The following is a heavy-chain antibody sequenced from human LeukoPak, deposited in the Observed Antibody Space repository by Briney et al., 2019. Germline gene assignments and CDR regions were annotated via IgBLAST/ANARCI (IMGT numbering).Heavy chain of an antibody. CDR3: AKAGGVGVTYYYYGMDV. Sequence: PGGSLRLSCAASGFTFRNYYMHWVRQAPGKGLEWVSAISGSGGSTYYADSVKGRFTISRDNSKNTLYLQMNSLRAEDTAVYYCAKAGGVGVTYYYYGMDVWGQGTTVTVSS. D-gene: IGHD1-26*01. CDR2: ISGSGGST. V-gene: IGHV3-23*01. CDR1: GFTFRNYY. J-gene: IGHJ6*02.